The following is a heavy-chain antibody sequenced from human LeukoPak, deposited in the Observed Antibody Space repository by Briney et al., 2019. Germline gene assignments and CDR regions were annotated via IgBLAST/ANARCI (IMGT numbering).Heavy chain of an antibody. D-gene: IGHD3-22*01. CDR1: YGSISSYY. Sequence: SETLSLTCIVSYGSISSYYWSWIRQPPGKGLGWIGRIYSSGITNHSPSLKSRVTISVDTSKNQFSLKLSSVTAADTAVYYCARRRITMIVVVITPFDYWGQGTLVTVSS. CDR3: ARRRITMIVVVITPFDY. CDR2: IYSSGIT. J-gene: IGHJ4*02. V-gene: IGHV4-59*12.